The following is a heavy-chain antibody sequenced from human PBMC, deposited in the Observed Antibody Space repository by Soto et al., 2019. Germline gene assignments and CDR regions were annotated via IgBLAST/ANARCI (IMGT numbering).Heavy chain of an antibody. V-gene: IGHV4-30-4*01. CDR1: GGSMSSGDYY. CDR3: AGEPKGGPAAGAIEI. CDR2: IFYTGSP. Sequence: PSETLSHTCTVSGGSMSSGDYYWTLIRQPPGKGLEWIGFIFYTGSPYYNPSLKSRVAISVDTSKNQFSLNLTSVTAADTAVYFCAGEPKGGPAAGAIEIWGQGTTVT. D-gene: IGHD6-25*01. J-gene: IGHJ3*02.